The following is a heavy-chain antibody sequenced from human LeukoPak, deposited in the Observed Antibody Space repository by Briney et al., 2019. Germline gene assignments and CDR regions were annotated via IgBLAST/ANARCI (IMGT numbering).Heavy chain of an antibody. Sequence: ASVNVSCKASGYTFSSSGISWVRQAPGQGLEWMGWISVYSVTTNQAQKFQGRVTMTRDTSISTAYMELSRLRSDDTAVYYCARDRLRELPSPVVDYWGQGTLVTVSS. J-gene: IGHJ4*02. CDR1: GYTFSSSG. V-gene: IGHV1-18*01. CDR2: ISVYSVTT. D-gene: IGHD1-26*01. CDR3: ARDRLRELPSPVVDY.